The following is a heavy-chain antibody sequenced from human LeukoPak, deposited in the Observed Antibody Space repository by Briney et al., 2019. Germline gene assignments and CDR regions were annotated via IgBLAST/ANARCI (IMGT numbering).Heavy chain of an antibody. V-gene: IGHV3-7*01. J-gene: IGHJ4*02. CDR2: IKQDGSEK. CDR1: GFTFSNAW. Sequence: GGSLRLSCAASGFTFSNAWMSWVRQAPGKGLEWVANIKQDGSEKYYVDSVKGRFTISRDNAKNSLYLQMNSLRAEDTAVYYCASWRWWEHYFDYWGQGTLVTVSS. CDR3: ASWRWWEHYFDY. D-gene: IGHD2-15*01.